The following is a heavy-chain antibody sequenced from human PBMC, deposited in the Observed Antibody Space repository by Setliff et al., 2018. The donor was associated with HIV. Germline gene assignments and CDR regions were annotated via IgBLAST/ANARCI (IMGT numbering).Heavy chain of an antibody. CDR3: AKPKDSDYVCGSYRPDGFDI. J-gene: IGHJ3*02. CDR2: IYRSGST. Sequence: SETLSLTCTVSGGPSSSSSFYWGWIRQPPGKGLEWIGNIYRSGSTYYNPSLRSRVTRSVDTSKNQFYMNLNSVTDADAALYYCAKPKDSDYVCGSYRPDGFDIWGQGTTVTVSS. CDR1: GGPSSSSSFY. D-gene: IGHD3-16*02. V-gene: IGHV4-39*01.